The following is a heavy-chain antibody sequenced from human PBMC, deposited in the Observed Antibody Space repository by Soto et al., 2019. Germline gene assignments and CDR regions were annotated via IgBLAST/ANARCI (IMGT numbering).Heavy chain of an antibody. J-gene: IGHJ4*02. CDR3: AKDTFGIIWFGELFDY. CDR1: GFTFSSYA. Sequence: GGSLRLSCAASGFTFSSYAMSWVRQAPGKGLEWVSAISGSGGSTYYADSVKGRFTISRDNSKNTLYLQMNSLRAEDTAVYYCAKDTFGIIWFGELFDYWGQGTLVTVSS. CDR2: ISGSGGST. D-gene: IGHD3-10*01. V-gene: IGHV3-23*01.